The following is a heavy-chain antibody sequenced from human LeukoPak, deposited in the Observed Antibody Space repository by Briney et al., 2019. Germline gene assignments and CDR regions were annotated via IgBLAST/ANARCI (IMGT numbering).Heavy chain of an antibody. Sequence: GGSLRLSCAASGFTFDDYGMSSVRQAPGKGLEWVSGINWSGGSTGYADSVKGRFTISRDNAKNSLYLQMNSLRAEDTALYYCARDADVDTAMVFFDYWGQGTLVTVSS. CDR3: ARDADVDTAMVFFDY. CDR2: INWSGGST. CDR1: GFTFDDYG. J-gene: IGHJ4*02. V-gene: IGHV3-20*04. D-gene: IGHD5-18*01.